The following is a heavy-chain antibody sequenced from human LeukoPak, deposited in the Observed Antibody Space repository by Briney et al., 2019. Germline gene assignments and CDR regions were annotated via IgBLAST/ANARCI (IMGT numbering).Heavy chain of an antibody. V-gene: IGHV4-59*01. J-gene: IGHJ4*02. CDR1: GGSISSYY. CDR2: IYYSGST. D-gene: IGHD3-22*01. CDR3: ARGLFGDYYDSSGYYSYYFDY. Sequence: SETLSLTCTVSGGSISSYYWSWIRQPPGKGLEWIGYIYYSGSTNYNPSLKSRVTISVDTSKNQFSLKLSSVTAADTAVYYCARGLFGDYYDSSGYYSYYFDYWGQGTLVTVSS.